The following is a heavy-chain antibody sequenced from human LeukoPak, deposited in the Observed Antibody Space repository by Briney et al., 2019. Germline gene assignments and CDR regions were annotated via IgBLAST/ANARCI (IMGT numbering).Heavy chain of an antibody. V-gene: IGHV3-23*01. CDR2: VSGSGSTI. Sequence: GGSLRLSCAASGFPFSAYAMSWVRQAPGKGLEWVSGVSGSGSTIYYADSVKGRFTISRDNSKSTLHLQMNSLRAEDTAVYYCARESITIFGVVITYYMDVWGKGTTVTVSS. CDR1: GFPFSAYA. D-gene: IGHD3-3*01. CDR3: ARESITIFGVVITYYMDV. J-gene: IGHJ6*03.